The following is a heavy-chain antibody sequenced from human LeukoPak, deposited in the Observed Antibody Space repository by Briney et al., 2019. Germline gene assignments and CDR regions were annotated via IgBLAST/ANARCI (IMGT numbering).Heavy chain of an antibody. CDR2: MYHSGTT. CDR3: ARHLWSMTSVAFEI. Sequence: PSGTLSLTCAVSGVSISSSNWWTWVHQPPGKGLEWIGEMYHSGTTNYNPSLKSRVTISVDTSKNQFSLRLSSVTAADTAVYFCARHLWSMTSVAFEIWGQGTMVTVSS. CDR1: GVSISSSNW. J-gene: IGHJ3*02. V-gene: IGHV4-4*02. D-gene: IGHD2-8*02.